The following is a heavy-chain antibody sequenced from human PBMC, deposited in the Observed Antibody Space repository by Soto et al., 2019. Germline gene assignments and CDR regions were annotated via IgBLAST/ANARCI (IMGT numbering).Heavy chain of an antibody. Sequence: QLHLVQSGAVVKKPGASVTVSCSASGYPVTAYYMHWVRQAPGRGLEWMGGINPATGAAKYTQTFRGRVTRTRDTSTSTVFMELSGLTSEDTGVFYCARGGGVGVAGSAAFDMWGQGTLVTVSS. CDR3: ARGGGVGVAGSAAFDM. J-gene: IGHJ3*02. CDR1: GYPVTAYY. D-gene: IGHD3-3*01. V-gene: IGHV1-2*01. CDR2: INPATGAA.